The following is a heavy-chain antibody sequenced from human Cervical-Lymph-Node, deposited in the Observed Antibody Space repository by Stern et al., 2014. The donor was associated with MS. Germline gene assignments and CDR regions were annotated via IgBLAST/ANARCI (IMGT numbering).Heavy chain of an antibody. Sequence: MQLVESGAEVKKPGASVKVSCKVSGYTLSEISMHWVRQAPGKGLEWVGGFDPEHGETRYAQKFQGRVTMAEDRSTDTAYMELSSLRSEDPAVYYCATHRGRVTYYYGMDVWGQGTTVTVSS. J-gene: IGHJ6*02. V-gene: IGHV1-24*01. CDR2: FDPEHGET. CDR1: GYTLSEIS. D-gene: IGHD2-21*02. CDR3: ATHRGRVTYYYGMDV.